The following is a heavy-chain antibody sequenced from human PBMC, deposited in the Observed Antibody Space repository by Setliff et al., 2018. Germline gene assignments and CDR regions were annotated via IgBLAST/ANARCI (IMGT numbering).Heavy chain of an antibody. CDR3: ARGGTYRYFDY. CDR1: GDSISSSRYY. V-gene: IGHV4-61*05. CDR2: VYYSGTT. Sequence: SETLSLTCTVSGDSISSSRYYWAWIRQTPGKGLEWIGFVYYSGTTNYDPSLKSRVTISVDTSKNQFSLKLSSVTAADTAIYYCARGGTYRYFDYWGQGTLVTVSS. J-gene: IGHJ4*02.